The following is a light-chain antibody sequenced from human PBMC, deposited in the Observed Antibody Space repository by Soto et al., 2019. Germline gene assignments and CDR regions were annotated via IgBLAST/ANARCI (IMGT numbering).Light chain of an antibody. Sequence: QSALTQPPSVSAAPGQKVTISCSGSNSNIGNNYVSWYQQLPGTAPKLLIYDNNKRPSGIPDRLSGSKSGTSATLGITGLQTGDEADYYCGTWDNSLSAVVFGGGTKLTVL. CDR1: NSNIGNNY. CDR3: GTWDNSLSAVV. J-gene: IGLJ2*01. V-gene: IGLV1-51*01. CDR2: DNN.